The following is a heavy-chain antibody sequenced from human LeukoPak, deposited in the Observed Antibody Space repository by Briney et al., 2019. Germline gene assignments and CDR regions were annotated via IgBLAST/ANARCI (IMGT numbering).Heavy chain of an antibody. Sequence: PSETLSLTCTVSGGSISSGDYYWSWIRQPPGKGLEWIGDIYYSGSTYYNPSLKSRVTISVDTSKNQFSLKLSSVTAADTAVYYCARSRFYCTNGVCYRGREIDYWGQGTLVTVSS. J-gene: IGHJ4*02. CDR3: ARSRFYCTNGVCYRGREIDY. V-gene: IGHV4-30-4*08. CDR1: GGSISSGDYY. D-gene: IGHD2-8*01. CDR2: IYYSGST.